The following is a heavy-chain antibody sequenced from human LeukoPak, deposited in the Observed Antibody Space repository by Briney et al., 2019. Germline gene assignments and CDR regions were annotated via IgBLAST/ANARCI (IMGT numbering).Heavy chain of an antibody. CDR3: AKDHIRYCSSTSCYGDYYYGMDV. CDR1: GFTFSSYS. D-gene: IGHD2-2*01. Sequence: GSLRLSWATSGFTFSSYSMNWVRQAPGEGLEGVSSISSSSSYIYYADSVKGRFTISRDNAKNSLYLQMNSLRAEDTAVYYCAKDHIRYCSSTSCYGDYYYGMDVWGQGTTVTVSS. CDR2: ISSSSSYI. V-gene: IGHV3-21*01. J-gene: IGHJ6*02.